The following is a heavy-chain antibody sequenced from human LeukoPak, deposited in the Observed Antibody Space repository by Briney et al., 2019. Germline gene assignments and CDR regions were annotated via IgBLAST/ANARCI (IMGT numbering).Heavy chain of an antibody. CDR3: ARKLVLRYSRGYFDY. D-gene: IGHD3-9*01. V-gene: IGHV4-34*01. Sequence: SETLSLTCAVYGGSFSGYYWSWIRQPPGKGLEWIGEINHSGSTNYNPSPKSRVAIAVDTSKNQFSLKLSSVTAADTAVYYCARKLVLRYSRGYFDYWGQGTLVTVSS. CDR1: GGSFSGYY. J-gene: IGHJ4*02. CDR2: INHSGST.